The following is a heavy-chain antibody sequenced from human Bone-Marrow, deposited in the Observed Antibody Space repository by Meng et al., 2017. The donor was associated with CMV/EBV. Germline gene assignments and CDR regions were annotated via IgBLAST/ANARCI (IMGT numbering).Heavy chain of an antibody. CDR2: IHSNGGTT. J-gene: IGHJ4*02. D-gene: IGHD3-16*01. CDR1: GFIFSSHA. CDR3: AKDLHDYVWGTYNVDD. Sequence: GGSLRLSCAASGFIFSSHAMHWVRQAPGKGLEHVSAIHSNGGTTYYADSVKGRFTISRDNSKNTLYLQMGSLRAEDMAVYYCAKDLHDYVWGTYNVDDWGRGTLVTVSS. V-gene: IGHV3-64*02.